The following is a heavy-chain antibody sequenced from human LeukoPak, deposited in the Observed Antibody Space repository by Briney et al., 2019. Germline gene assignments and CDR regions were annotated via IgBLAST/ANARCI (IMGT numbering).Heavy chain of an antibody. CDR2: FYYRATVFNSGST. Sequence: SETLSLTCTVSSGSISIDNYYWAWLRQPPGKGLEWIGTFYYRATVFNSGSTYYNPSLKSRVTISLDTSKNQFSLRLSSVTAADTAVYYCARHDVTTAMRAFDIWGQGTMVTVSS. D-gene: IGHD5-18*01. CDR1: SGSISIDNYY. J-gene: IGHJ3*02. CDR3: ARHDVTTAMRAFDI. V-gene: IGHV4-39*07.